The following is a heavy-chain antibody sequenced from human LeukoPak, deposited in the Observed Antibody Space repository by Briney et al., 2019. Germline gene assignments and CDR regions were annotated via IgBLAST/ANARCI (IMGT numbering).Heavy chain of an antibody. D-gene: IGHD2-2*01. CDR2: ISTTSSTI. CDR1: GFTFTSYK. CDR3: ARGGYCSSSSCTFMD. V-gene: IGHV3-48*01. J-gene: IGHJ4*02. Sequence: GGSLRLSCAASGFTFTSYKMNWVRQAPGKGLEWVSYISTTSSTIYYADSVKGRFTISRDNAKNSLYLDMNSLRAEDTAVYYCARGGYCSSSSCTFMDWGQGTLVTVSS.